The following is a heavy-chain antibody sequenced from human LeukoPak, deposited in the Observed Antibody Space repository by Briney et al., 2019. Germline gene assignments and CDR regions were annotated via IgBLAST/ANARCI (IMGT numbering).Heavy chain of an antibody. CDR2: INSDGSST. CDR1: GFTFSSYW. Sequence: GGSLRLSCAASGFTFSSYWMHWVRQAPGKGLVWVSRINSDGSSTSYADSVKGRFTISRDNSKNTLYLQINSLRAEDTAVYYCAKDPFRARISAPDYWGQGTLVTVSS. V-gene: IGHV3-74*01. D-gene: IGHD6-6*01. J-gene: IGHJ4*02. CDR3: AKDPFRARISAPDY.